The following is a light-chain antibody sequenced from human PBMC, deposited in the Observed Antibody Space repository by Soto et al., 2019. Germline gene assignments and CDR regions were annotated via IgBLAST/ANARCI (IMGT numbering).Light chain of an antibody. CDR3: QQRSNWQGAT. J-gene: IGKJ4*01. CDR1: QSVSSY. Sequence: VRVKQSPANVSLSTGERATLSCSASQSVSSYLAWYQQKPGQAPRLLIYDASNRATGIPARFSGSGSGTDFTLTISSLEPEDFAVYYCQQRSNWQGATFGGGTKAAIK. CDR2: DAS. V-gene: IGKV3-11*01.